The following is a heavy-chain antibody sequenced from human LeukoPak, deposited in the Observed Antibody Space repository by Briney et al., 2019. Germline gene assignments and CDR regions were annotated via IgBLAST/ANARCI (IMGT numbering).Heavy chain of an antibody. Sequence: GASVKVSCKASGYTFTSYGISWVRQAPGQGLEWMGWISAYNGNTNYAQKLQGRVTMTTDTSTSTAYMELRSLRSDDTAVYYCARDPITFGGIIVNGFDYWGQGTLVTVSS. CDR1: GYTFTSYG. V-gene: IGHV1-18*01. D-gene: IGHD3-16*02. CDR2: ISAYNGNT. CDR3: ARDPITFGGIIVNGFDY. J-gene: IGHJ4*02.